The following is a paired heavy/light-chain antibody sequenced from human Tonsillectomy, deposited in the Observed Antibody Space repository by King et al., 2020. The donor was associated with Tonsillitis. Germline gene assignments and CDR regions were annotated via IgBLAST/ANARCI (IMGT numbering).Light chain of an antibody. CDR2: TLS. J-gene: IGKJ2*01. Sequence: DIVMTQTPLSLPVTPGEPASISCRSSQSLLDSDDGNTYLDWYLQKPGQSPQLLIYTLSYRASGVPDRFSGSGSGTDFTLKISRVEAEDVGVYFCMQRIEFPWTFGQGTKLEIK. CDR3: MQRIEFPWT. CDR1: QSLLDSDDGNTY. V-gene: IGKV2-40*01.
Heavy chain of an antibody. CDR3: ARDRAIVGVTPFQAY. CDR2: ISAFNGNT. D-gene: IGHD1-26*01. J-gene: IGHJ4*02. CDR1: GYSFTSYG. V-gene: IGHV1-18*01. Sequence: QVQLVQSGAEVKKPGASVKVSCKASGYSFTSYGISWVRQAPGQGLEWMGWISAFNGNTNFAQKFQGRVTMTTDSSTTTAYMELRSLRSGDTAVYYCARDRAIVGVTPFQAYWGQGTLVTVSS.